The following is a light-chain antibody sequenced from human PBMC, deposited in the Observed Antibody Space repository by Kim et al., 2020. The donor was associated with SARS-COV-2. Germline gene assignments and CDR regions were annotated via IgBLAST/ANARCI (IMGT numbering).Light chain of an antibody. CDR3: QSQV. V-gene: IGLV3-25*03. CDR2: KDS. Sequence: SYELTQPPSVSVSPGQTARITCSGDALPKQYAYWYQQKPGQAPVLVIYKDSERPSGIPERFSGSSSGTTVTLTISGVQAEDEADYYCQSQVFGGGTKLTVL. CDR1: ALPKQY. J-gene: IGLJ2*01.